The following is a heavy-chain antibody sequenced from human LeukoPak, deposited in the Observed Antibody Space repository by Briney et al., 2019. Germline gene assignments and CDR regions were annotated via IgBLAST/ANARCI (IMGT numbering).Heavy chain of an antibody. CDR3: ARKYYDSSGYYYYYYYMDV. J-gene: IGHJ6*03. Sequence: ASVKVSCKASGYTFTSYDVNWVRQATGQGLEWMGWMNPNCGNTGYAQKFQGRVTITRNTSISTAYMELSSLRSEDTAVYYCARKYYDSSGYYYYYYYMDVWGKGTTVTVSS. D-gene: IGHD3-22*01. V-gene: IGHV1-8*03. CDR2: MNPNCGNT. CDR1: GYTFTSYD.